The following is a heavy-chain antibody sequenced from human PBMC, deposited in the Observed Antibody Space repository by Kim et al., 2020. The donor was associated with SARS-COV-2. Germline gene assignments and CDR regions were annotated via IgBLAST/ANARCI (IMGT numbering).Heavy chain of an antibody. Sequence: ADSVEGRFTITRDNTKNSLYLQMNGLGAEDTALYYCAKYKGIAVAGYFDYWGQGTLVTVSS. J-gene: IGHJ4*02. CDR3: AKYKGIAVAGYFDY. D-gene: IGHD6-19*01. V-gene: IGHV3-9*01.